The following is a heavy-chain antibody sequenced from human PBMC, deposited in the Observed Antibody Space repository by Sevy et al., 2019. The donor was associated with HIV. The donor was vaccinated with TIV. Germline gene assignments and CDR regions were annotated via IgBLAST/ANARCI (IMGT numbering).Heavy chain of an antibody. D-gene: IGHD3-22*01. V-gene: IGHV3-23*01. Sequence: GGSLRLSCKPSGFTFITYAMNWVRQAPGKGLEWVSTIYGSGGTTYYADSVKGRFTISRDNSRNTSYLQMDSLRTEDTAIYYCAGARYDGSGSFDAFDIWGKGTMVTVSS. CDR2: IYGSGGTT. CDR3: AGARYDGSGSFDAFDI. J-gene: IGHJ3*02. CDR1: GFTFITYA.